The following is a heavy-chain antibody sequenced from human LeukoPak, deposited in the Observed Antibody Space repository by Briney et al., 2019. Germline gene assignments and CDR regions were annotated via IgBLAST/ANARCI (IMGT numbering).Heavy chain of an antibody. Sequence: GGSLRLSCAASGFTFSSYEMNWVRQAPGKGLEWVSYISSSGSTIYYADSVKGRFTISRDNAKNSLYLQMNSLSAEDTAVYYCAKDASGPYYSLFDSWGQGTLVIVSS. D-gene: IGHD3-22*01. CDR2: ISSSGSTI. CDR1: GFTFSSYE. V-gene: IGHV3-48*03. CDR3: AKDASGPYYSLFDS. J-gene: IGHJ5*01.